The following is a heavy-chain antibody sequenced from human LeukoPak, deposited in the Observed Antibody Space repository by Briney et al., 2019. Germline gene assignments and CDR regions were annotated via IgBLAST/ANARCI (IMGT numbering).Heavy chain of an antibody. Sequence: GRSLRLSCAASGFTFSSYSMNWVRQAPGKGLEWVSSISSSSSYIYYADSVKGRFTISRDNAKNSLYLQMNSLRAEDTAVYYCARVYDSSGPVDYWGQGTLVTVSS. D-gene: IGHD3-22*01. CDR1: GFTFSSYS. V-gene: IGHV3-21*01. J-gene: IGHJ4*02. CDR2: ISSSSSYI. CDR3: ARVYDSSGPVDY.